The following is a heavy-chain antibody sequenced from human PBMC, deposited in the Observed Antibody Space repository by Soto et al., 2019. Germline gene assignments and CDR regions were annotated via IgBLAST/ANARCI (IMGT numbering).Heavy chain of an antibody. V-gene: IGHV4-30-2*01. D-gene: IGHD2-15*01. CDR1: GASIISGGYS. J-gene: IGHJ4*02. CDR3: AREDSGAFFDF. Sequence: TLSPTGAVSGASIISGGYSWSWIRQPPGKGLEWIGYIYSGTTHYNPSLESRVTIAMDRSKNQVSLSLKSVTAADTAVYYCAREDSGAFFDFWGQGTLVTVSS. CDR2: IYSGTT.